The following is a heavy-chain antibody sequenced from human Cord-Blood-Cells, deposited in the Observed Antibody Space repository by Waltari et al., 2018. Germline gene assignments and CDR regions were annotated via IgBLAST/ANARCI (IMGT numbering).Heavy chain of an antibody. D-gene: IGHD7-27*01. CDR2: ISGSGGST. J-gene: IGHJ2*01. V-gene: IGHV3-23*01. Sequence: EVQLLESGGGLVQPGGSLRLSCAASGFTFSSYAMSWVRQAPGKGLEWVSAISGSGGSTYYADSGKGRVTISRDNSKNTLYLQMNSLRAEDTAVYYCARTGALWYFDLWGRGTLVTVSS. CDR1: GFTFSSYA. CDR3: ARTGALWYFDL.